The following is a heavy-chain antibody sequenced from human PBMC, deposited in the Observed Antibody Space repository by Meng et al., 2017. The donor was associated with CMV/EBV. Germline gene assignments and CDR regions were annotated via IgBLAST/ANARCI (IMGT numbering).Heavy chain of an antibody. J-gene: IGHJ6*02. Sequence: SVKVSCKASGGTFSSYTISWVRQAPGQGLEWMGRIIPILGIANYAQKFQGRVTITADKSTSTAYMERSSLREEDTAVDYCARQLTTVGIRGMDVWGQGTTVTVSS. CDR2: IIPILGIA. CDR3: ARQLTTVGIRGMDV. D-gene: IGHD4-23*01. CDR1: GGTFSSYT. V-gene: IGHV1-69*02.